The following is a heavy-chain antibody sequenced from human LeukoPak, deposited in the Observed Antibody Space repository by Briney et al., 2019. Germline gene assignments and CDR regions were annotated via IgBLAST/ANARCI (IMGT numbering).Heavy chain of an antibody. V-gene: IGHV3-21*01. CDR2: ISSSGYV. Sequence: GGSLRLSCAASGFTFSSYTMNWVRQAPGKGLEWVSSISSSGYVYYADSVKGRFTISRDNAKNSLYLQMNSLRAEDTAVYYCARGNDYLWGTPDYSGQGTLVTVSS. CDR1: GFTFSSYT. J-gene: IGHJ4*02. D-gene: IGHD3-16*01. CDR3: ARGNDYLWGTPDY.